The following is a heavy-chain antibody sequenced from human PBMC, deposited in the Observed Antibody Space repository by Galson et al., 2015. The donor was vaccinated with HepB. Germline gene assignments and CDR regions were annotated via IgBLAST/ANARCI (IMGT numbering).Heavy chain of an antibody. Sequence: SLRLSCAASGFTFSSYGMHWVRQAPGKGLEWVAFIRYDGSNKYYADSVKGRFTISRDNSKNTLYLQMNSLRAEDTAVYYCAKDIGIAAPWDYYFDYWGQGTLVTVSS. V-gene: IGHV3-30*02. CDR3: AKDIGIAAPWDYYFDY. CDR1: GFTFSSYG. CDR2: IRYDGSNK. J-gene: IGHJ4*02. D-gene: IGHD6-13*01.